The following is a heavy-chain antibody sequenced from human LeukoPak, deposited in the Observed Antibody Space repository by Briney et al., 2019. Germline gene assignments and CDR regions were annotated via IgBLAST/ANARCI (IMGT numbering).Heavy chain of an antibody. CDR1: GYIFTDYY. J-gene: IGHJ4*02. CDR2: INPNSGAT. Sequence: GASVKVSCKASGYIFTDYYIHWVRQAPGQGLEWMGWINPNSGATNYAQNFQGRVTMTRDPSISTAYMELSRLRYDDTAVYYCARDANFGELLYHTEDLFDFWGQGTPVTVS. CDR3: ARDANFGELLYHTEDLFDF. D-gene: IGHD3-10*01. V-gene: IGHV1-2*02.